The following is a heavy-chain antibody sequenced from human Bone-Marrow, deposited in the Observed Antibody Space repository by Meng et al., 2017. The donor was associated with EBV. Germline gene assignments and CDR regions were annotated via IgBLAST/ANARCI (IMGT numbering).Heavy chain of an antibody. CDR2: IYHSGST. Sequence: LQRQESGSGLVKASQTLSLSCAVSGASINSGDDSWTWIRQPPGRGLEWIGYIYHSGSTHYNPSLKSRVTISVDRSKNQFSLQLTSVTAADTAVYFCARVRGSDYTDYSLDYWGQGTLVTVSS. J-gene: IGHJ4*02. V-gene: IGHV4-30-2*01. CDR1: GASINSGDDS. D-gene: IGHD4-11*01. CDR3: ARVRGSDYTDYSLDY.